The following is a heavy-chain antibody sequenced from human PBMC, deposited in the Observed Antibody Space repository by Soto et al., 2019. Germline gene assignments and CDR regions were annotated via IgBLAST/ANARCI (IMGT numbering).Heavy chain of an antibody. CDR2: VYTSGST. CDR3: AREVVGNTWPGLFDS. J-gene: IGHJ4*02. V-gene: IGHV4-4*08. CDR1: DDSIGPYY. Sequence: LSLTCSISDDSIGPYYWTWIRQTPRKELQWIGYVYTSGSTKYNSSLKSRVTISLDASNSQFSLTMSSVTAADTGVYYCAREVVGNTWPGLFDSWGRGNLVTVSS.